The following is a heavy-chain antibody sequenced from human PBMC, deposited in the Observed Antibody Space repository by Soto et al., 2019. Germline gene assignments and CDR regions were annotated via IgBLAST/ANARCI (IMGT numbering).Heavy chain of an antibody. Sequence: GGSLRLSCAPSGLTFSIYGMNWVRQAPGKGLEWVAGISGSGVTTYYADSVKGRFTISRDNSEGTLFLEMNNLRAEDTALYYCSKEGTPVGRFFDKWGRGTLVTVS. V-gene: IGHV3-23*01. CDR2: ISGSGVTT. CDR1: GLTFSIYG. CDR3: SKEGTPVGRFFDK. D-gene: IGHD1-26*01. J-gene: IGHJ4*01.